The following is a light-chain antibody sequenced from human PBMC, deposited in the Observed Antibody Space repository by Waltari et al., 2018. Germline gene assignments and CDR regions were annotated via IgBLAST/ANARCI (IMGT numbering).Light chain of an antibody. Sequence: QSALTQPASVSGSPGQSITISCTGTSSDVGGYEYVSWHQHHPGKAPKLMIYDVRNRPSGVSNRFSGSKSGNTASLTISGLQAEDEADYYCSSYTSSSTYVLGTGTKVTVL. CDR1: SSDVGGYEY. V-gene: IGLV2-14*03. CDR2: DVR. J-gene: IGLJ1*01. CDR3: SSYTSSSTYV.